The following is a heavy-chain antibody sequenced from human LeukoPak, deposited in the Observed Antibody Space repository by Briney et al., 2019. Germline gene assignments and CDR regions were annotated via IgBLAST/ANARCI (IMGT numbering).Heavy chain of an antibody. Sequence: GGSLRLSCAASGFTFNSFAMSWVRQAPGKGLEWVSVISGGGVSTYYADSVKGRFTISRDNSKNTLYLQMSSLRAEDTAVYYCAKDFEREIDYWGQGTLVTVSS. D-gene: IGHD3-9*01. CDR2: ISGGGVST. J-gene: IGHJ4*02. V-gene: IGHV3-23*01. CDR3: AKDFEREIDY. CDR1: GFTFNSFA.